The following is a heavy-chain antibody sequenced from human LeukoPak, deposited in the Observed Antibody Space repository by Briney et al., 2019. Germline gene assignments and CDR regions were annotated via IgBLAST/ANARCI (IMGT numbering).Heavy chain of an antibody. CDR3: AKHPSVAAAGTRGWFDP. CDR1: GFTFSSYA. Sequence: GGSLRLSCAASGFTFSSYAMSWVRQAPGKGLEWVSAISGSGGSAYYADSVKGRFTISRDNSKKTLYLQMNSLRAEDTAVYYCAKHPSVAAAGTRGWFDPWGQGTLVTVSS. J-gene: IGHJ5*02. CDR2: ISGSGGSA. D-gene: IGHD6-13*01. V-gene: IGHV3-23*01.